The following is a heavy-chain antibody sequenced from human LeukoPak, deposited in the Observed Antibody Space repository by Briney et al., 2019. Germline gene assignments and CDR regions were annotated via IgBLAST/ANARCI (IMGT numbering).Heavy chain of an antibody. D-gene: IGHD3-10*01. Sequence: GGSLRLSCAASGFTFSNAWMSWVRQAPGKGLEWVGRIKSKTDGGTTDYAAPVKGRFTISRDDSKNTLYLHMNSLKTEDTAVYYCTTDGSGSYYLSFDYWGQGTLVTVSS. CDR1: GFTFSNAW. J-gene: IGHJ4*02. V-gene: IGHV3-15*01. CDR3: TTDGSGSYYLSFDY. CDR2: IKSKTDGGTT.